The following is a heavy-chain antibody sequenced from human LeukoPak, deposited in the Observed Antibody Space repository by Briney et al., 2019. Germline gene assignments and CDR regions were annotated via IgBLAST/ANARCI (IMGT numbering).Heavy chain of an antibody. CDR1: VGSFSGYY. J-gene: IGHJ4*02. CDR3: ARELVGATTAPGY. V-gene: IGHV4-34*01. CDR2: INHSGST. Sequence: SETLSLTCAVYVGSFSGYYWSWIRQPPGKGLEWIGEINHSGSTNYNPSLKSRVTISVDTSKNQFSLKLSSVTAADTAVYYCARELVGATTAPGYWGQGTLVTVSS. D-gene: IGHD1-26*01.